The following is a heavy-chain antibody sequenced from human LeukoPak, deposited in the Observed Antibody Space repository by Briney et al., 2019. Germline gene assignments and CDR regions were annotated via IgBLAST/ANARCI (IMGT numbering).Heavy chain of an antibody. V-gene: IGHV3-48*01. CDR2: ISSSSSTI. Sequence: PGGSLRLSCAASGFTFSSYSMNWVRQAPGKGLEWVSYISSSSSTIYYADSVKGRFTISRDNARNSLYLQMSSLRAEDTAVYYCVRDYERWQNWFDPWGQGTLVTVSS. CDR1: GFTFSSYS. D-gene: IGHD6-19*01. J-gene: IGHJ5*02. CDR3: VRDYERWQNWFDP.